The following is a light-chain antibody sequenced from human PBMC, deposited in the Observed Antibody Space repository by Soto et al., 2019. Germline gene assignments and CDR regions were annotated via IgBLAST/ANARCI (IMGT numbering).Light chain of an antibody. J-gene: IGLJ2*01. CDR1: SSDVGGYNY. CDR3: SSYTSSSTRV. CDR2: DVS. V-gene: IGLV2-14*01. Sequence: QSALTQPASVSGSPGQSITISCTGTSSDVGGYNYVSWYQQHPGKAPKLMIYDVSNRPSGVSNRFSGSKSGNTASLTISGLQAEDVADYYCSSYTSSSTRVFGGGTKFTVL.